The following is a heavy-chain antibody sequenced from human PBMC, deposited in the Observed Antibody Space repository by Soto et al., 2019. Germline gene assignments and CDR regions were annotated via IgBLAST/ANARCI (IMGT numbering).Heavy chain of an antibody. CDR3: ARRGYLDTAMVTVEVDFDY. Sequence: SETLSLTCTVSGGSISSSSYYWGWIRQPPGKGLEWIGNINLIGSTNYYPSLKSRVTISVDTSKNQFSLKLSSVTAADTAVYYFARRGYLDTAMVTVEVDFDYWGQGTLVTVSS. V-gene: IGHV4-39*07. CDR1: GGSISSSSYY. CDR2: INLIGST. D-gene: IGHD5-18*01. J-gene: IGHJ4*02.